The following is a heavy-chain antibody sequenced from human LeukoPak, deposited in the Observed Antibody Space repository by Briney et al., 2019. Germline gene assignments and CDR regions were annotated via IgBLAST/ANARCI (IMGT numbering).Heavy chain of an antibody. V-gene: IGHV3-48*03. D-gene: IGHD1-26*01. CDR3: ARARSGSYDSAFDI. Sequence: PGGSLRLSCAASGFTFSGYEMNWVRQAPGKGLEWVSSISVSGTTIYYADSVKGRFTISRDNAKNSLYLQMNSLRAEDTAVYYCARARSGSYDSAFDIWGQGTMVTVSS. CDR1: GFTFSGYE. J-gene: IGHJ3*02. CDR2: ISVSGTTI.